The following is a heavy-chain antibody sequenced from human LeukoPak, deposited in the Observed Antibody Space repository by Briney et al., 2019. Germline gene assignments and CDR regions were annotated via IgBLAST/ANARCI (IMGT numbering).Heavy chain of an antibody. CDR1: GYTFTSYG. CDR2: ISAYNGNT. V-gene: IGHV1-18*04. Sequence: GASAKVSCKASGYTFTSYGISWVRQAPGQGLEWMGWISAYNGNTNYAQKLQGRVTMTTDTSTSTAYMELRSLRSDDTAVYYCARNTAMVMLNWFDPWGQGTLVTVSS. J-gene: IGHJ5*02. CDR3: ARNTAMVMLNWFDP. D-gene: IGHD5-18*01.